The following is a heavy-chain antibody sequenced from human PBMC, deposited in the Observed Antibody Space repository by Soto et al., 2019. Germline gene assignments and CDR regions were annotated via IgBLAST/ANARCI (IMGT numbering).Heavy chain of an antibody. J-gene: IGHJ6*02. CDR2: IKQDGSEK. CDR1: GFTFSSYW. V-gene: IGHV3-7*01. D-gene: IGHD1-26*01. CDR3: ERGVIKWELLRYYYDGMDV. Sequence: GESLKISCAASGFTFSSYWMSWVRQAPGKGLEWVAHIKQDGSEKYYVDSVKGRFTISRDNAKNTLYLQMNSLRAEDTAVYYCERGVIKWELLRYYYDGMDVWGQGTTVTVSS.